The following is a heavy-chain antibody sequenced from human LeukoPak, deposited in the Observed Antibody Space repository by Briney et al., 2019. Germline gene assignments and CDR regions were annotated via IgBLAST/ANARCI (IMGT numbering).Heavy chain of an antibody. CDR3: ARDFRSYFDY. CDR1: GGTFSSYA. J-gene: IGHJ4*02. CDR2: ILPIFGTA. Sequence: SVKVSCKASGGTFSSYAISWVRQAPGQGLEWMGGILPIFGTANYAQKFQGRVTITADESTSTAYMELSSLRSEDTAVYDCARDFRSYFDYWGQGTLVTVSS. V-gene: IGHV1-69*13.